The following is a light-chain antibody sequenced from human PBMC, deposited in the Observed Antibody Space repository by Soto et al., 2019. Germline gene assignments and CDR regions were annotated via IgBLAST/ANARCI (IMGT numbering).Light chain of an antibody. CDR2: DAS. V-gene: IGKV3-11*01. Sequence: EIVLTQSPATLSLSRGERATLSCRASESVSTYLAWFQQKPGQAPRLLIYDASNRATGIPARFSGSGSGTDFTLTISSLEPEDFAVYYCQQRGNWPPITFGQGTRLEIK. CDR1: ESVSTY. J-gene: IGKJ5*01. CDR3: QQRGNWPPIT.